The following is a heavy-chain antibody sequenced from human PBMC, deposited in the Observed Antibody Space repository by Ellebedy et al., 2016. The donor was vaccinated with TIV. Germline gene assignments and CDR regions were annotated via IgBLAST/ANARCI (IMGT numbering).Heavy chain of an antibody. CDR1: GFTFSRYA. J-gene: IGHJ4*02. V-gene: IGHV3-23*01. Sequence: PGGSLRLSCAASGFTFSRYAMTWVRQAPGKGLEWVSGIVGSGAQKYADSVKGRFTISRDNAKNSLYLQMNSLRADDTAVYYCATDRGYFTFDYWGQGSLITVSS. CDR3: ATDRGYFTFDY. D-gene: IGHD3-9*01. CDR2: IVGSGAQ.